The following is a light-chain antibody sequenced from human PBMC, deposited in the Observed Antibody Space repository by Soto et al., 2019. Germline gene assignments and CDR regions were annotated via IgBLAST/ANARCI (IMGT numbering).Light chain of an antibody. CDR3: QQYYSYPPRT. J-gene: IGKJ1*01. V-gene: IGKV1-8*01. CDR2: AAS. Sequence: AIRMTQSPSSLSASTGDRVTITCRASQDISSYLAWYQQKPGKAPKVLIYAASSLQSGVPSRFSGSGSGTDFTLTITGLQSEDFATYYCQQYYSYPPRTFGQGTKVEIK. CDR1: QDISSY.